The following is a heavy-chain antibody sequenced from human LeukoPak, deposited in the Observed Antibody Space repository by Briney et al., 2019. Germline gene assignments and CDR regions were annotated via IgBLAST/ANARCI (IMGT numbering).Heavy chain of an antibody. CDR1: GGTFSSYA. CDR3: ARDPYCGGDCPPVY. CDR2: IIPIFGTA. Sequence: SVKVSCKASGGTFSSYAISWVRQAPGQGLEWMGGIIPIFGTASYAQKFQGRVTITADESTSTAYMELSSLRSEDTAVYYCARDPYCGGDCPPVYWGQGTLVTVSS. J-gene: IGHJ4*02. V-gene: IGHV1-69*01. D-gene: IGHD2-21*02.